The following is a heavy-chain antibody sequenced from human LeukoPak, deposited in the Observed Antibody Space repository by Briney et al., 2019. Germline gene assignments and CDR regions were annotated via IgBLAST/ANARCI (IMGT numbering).Heavy chain of an antibody. CDR3: ARVVAAAGNNWFDP. V-gene: IGHV4-61*02. Sequence: SETLSLTCTVSGGSISSGSYYWSWIRQPAGKGLEWIGRIYTSGSTNYNPSLKSRIIISLDASKNQVSLKLRSVTAADTAVYYCARVVAAAGNNWFDPWGQGTLVTVSS. CDR2: IYTSGST. CDR1: GGSISSGSYY. D-gene: IGHD6-13*01. J-gene: IGHJ5*02.